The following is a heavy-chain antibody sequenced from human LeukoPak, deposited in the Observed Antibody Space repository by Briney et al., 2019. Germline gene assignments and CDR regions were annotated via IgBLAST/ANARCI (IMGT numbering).Heavy chain of an antibody. V-gene: IGHV4-59*11. J-gene: IGHJ4*02. CDR1: GGSISHHY. Sequence: SETLSLTCTVSGGSISHHYWSWIRQPPGKGLEWIGYIYYSGSTNYNPSLKSRVTISVDTSKNQFSLKLSSVTAADTAVYYCAGKIVGALFYWGQGTLVTVSS. CDR2: IYYSGST. CDR3: AGKIVGALFY. D-gene: IGHD1-26*01.